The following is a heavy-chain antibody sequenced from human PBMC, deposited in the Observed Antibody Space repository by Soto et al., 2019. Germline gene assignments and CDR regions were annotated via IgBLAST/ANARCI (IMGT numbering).Heavy chain of an antibody. CDR3: AKDQAQYSSGWYPFYYYYGMDV. Sequence: PGGSLRLSCAASGFTFSSYGMHWVRQAPGKGLEWVAVISYDGSNKYCADSVKGRFTISRDNSKNTLYLQMNSLRAEDTAVYYCAKDQAQYSSGWYPFYYYYGMDVWGQGTTVTVSS. CDR2: ISYDGSNK. CDR1: GFTFSSYG. D-gene: IGHD6-19*01. J-gene: IGHJ6*02. V-gene: IGHV3-30*18.